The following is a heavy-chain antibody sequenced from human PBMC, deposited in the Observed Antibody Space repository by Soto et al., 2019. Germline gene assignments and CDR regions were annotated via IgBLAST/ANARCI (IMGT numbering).Heavy chain of an antibody. CDR2: IYYSGST. Sequence: PSETLSLTCTVSGGSVSSYYWSWIRQSPGKGLEWIGFIYYSGSTNYKPSLKSRVTISVDTSKNQFSLKLSSVTAADTAVYYCARDHHYYDSSGYFIGPSDAFDIWGQGTMVTVS. CDR1: GGSVSSYY. CDR3: ARDHHYYDSSGYFIGPSDAFDI. V-gene: IGHV4-59*02. D-gene: IGHD3-22*01. J-gene: IGHJ3*02.